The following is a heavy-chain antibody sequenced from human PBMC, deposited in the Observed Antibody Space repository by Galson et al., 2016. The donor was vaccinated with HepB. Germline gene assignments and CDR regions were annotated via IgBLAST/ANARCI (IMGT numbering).Heavy chain of an antibody. CDR3: ATQYIAVFQRDY. CDR1: GFTFNNYG. D-gene: IGHD6-19*01. J-gene: IGHJ4*02. Sequence: SLRLSCAASGFTFNNYGMTWVRQAPGKGLEVVSSISRSGDSRVYANSVKGRFTISRDNSKNTLSLQMNSLRAEDTAVYFCATQYIAVFQRDYWGQGTLVTVSS. CDR2: ISRSGDSR. V-gene: IGHV3-23*01.